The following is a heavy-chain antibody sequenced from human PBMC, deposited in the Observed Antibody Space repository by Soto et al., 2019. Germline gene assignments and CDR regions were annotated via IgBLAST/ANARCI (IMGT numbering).Heavy chain of an antibody. CDR1: AWTKRSDI. CDR3: AGHPIGYSGYDSDY. Sequence: APVTVACSASAWTKRSDIVGWVRQDPGQGLEWMGIINPSGGSTSYAQKFQGRVTISVDTSKNQFSLKLSSVTAAETAVYYCAGHPIGYSGYDSDYRGQGTLVTVSS. V-gene: IGHV1-46*01. J-gene: IGHJ4*02. D-gene: IGHD5-12*01. CDR2: INPSGGST.